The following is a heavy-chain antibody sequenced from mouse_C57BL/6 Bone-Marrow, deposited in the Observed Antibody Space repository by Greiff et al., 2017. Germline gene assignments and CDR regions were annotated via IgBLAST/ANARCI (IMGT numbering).Heavy chain of an antibody. J-gene: IGHJ2*01. Sequence: DVHLVESGGDLVKPGGSLKLSCAASGFTFSSYGMSWVRQTPDKRLEWVATISSGGSYTYYPDSVKGRFTISRDKAKNTLYLQMSSLKSEDTAMYYCARGTVVANDFDYWGQGTTLTVSS. D-gene: IGHD1-1*01. CDR3: ARGTVVANDFDY. CDR2: ISSGGSYT. V-gene: IGHV5-6*01. CDR1: GFTFSSYG.